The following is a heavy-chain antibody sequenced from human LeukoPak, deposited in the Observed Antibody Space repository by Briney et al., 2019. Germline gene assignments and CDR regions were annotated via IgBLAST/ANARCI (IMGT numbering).Heavy chain of an antibody. J-gene: IGHJ3*02. CDR2: IIPIFGTA. D-gene: IGHD3-9*01. CDR1: GGTFSSYA. CDR3: ARHYDILTGYGFLAFDI. Sequence: SVKVSCKASGGTFSSYAISWVRQAPGQGLEWMGGIIPIFGTANYAQKLQGRVTITADESTSTAYMELSSLRSEDTAVYYCARHYDILTGYGFLAFDIWGQGTMVTVSS. V-gene: IGHV1-69*13.